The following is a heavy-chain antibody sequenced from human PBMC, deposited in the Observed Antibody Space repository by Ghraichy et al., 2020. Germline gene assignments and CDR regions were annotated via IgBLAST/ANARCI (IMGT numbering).Heavy chain of an antibody. Sequence: GESLNISCAASGFTFSSYAMSWVRQAPGKGLEWVSAISGSGGSTYYADSVKGRFIISRDNSKNTLYLQMNSLRAEDTAVYYCAKGRLAYCGGDCYPVDYWGQGTLVTVSS. V-gene: IGHV3-23*01. J-gene: IGHJ4*02. CDR2: ISGSGGST. CDR1: GFTFSSYA. D-gene: IGHD2-21*02. CDR3: AKGRLAYCGGDCYPVDY.